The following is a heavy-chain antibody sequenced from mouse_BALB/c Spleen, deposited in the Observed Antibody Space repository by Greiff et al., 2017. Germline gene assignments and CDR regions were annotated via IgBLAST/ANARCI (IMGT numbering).Heavy chain of an antibody. CDR1: GYAFSSYW. CDR2: IYPGDGDT. Sequence: VKLMESGAELVRPGSSVKISCKASGYAFSSYWMNWVKQRPGQGLEWIGQIYPGDGDTNYNGKFKGKATLTADKSSSTAYMQLSSLTSEDSAVYFCAREASTTATGYYAMDYWGQGTSVTVAA. V-gene: IGHV1-80*01. D-gene: IGHD1-2*01. CDR3: AREASTTATGYYAMDY. J-gene: IGHJ4*01.